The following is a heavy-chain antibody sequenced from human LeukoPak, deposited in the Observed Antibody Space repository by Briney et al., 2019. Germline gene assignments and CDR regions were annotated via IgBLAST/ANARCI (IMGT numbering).Heavy chain of an antibody. CDR2: ISGSDGST. J-gene: IGHJ4*02. V-gene: IGHV3-23*01. D-gene: IGHD6-13*01. Sequence: GGSLRLSCAASGFTFSSYAMSWVRQAPGKGLEWVSGISGSDGSTYYADSVKGRFTISRDNSKNTLYLQINSLRAEDTAVYYCAKALRGDYSSSWYYWGQGTLVTVSS. CDR1: GFTFSSYA. CDR3: AKALRGDYSSSWYY.